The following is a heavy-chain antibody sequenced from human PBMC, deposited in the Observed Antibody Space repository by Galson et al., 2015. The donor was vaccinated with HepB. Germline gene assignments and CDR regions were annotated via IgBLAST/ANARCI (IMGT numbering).Heavy chain of an antibody. J-gene: IGHJ5*02. Sequence: SETLSLTCTVSGGSISTFYWSWIRQPPGKGLEWIGDIFHSGTTNYNPSLKSRVTISVDTSKNQFSLKLTSVTAADTAVYYCARSRYCASTCYDSHNYFGPWGQGALVTVSS. CDR2: IFHSGTT. CDR3: ARSRYCASTCYDSHNYFGP. V-gene: IGHV4-59*13. CDR1: GGSISTFY. D-gene: IGHD2-15*01.